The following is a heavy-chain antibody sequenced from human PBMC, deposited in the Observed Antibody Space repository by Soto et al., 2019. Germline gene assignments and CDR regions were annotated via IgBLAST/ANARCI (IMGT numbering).Heavy chain of an antibody. Sequence: GASVKVSCKASGYTFSNYGITWGRQAPGQPLEWLGWISLYSDGTNYAQKFQGRVSMTTDTSTTTAYMELRSLRSDDTAVYYCARVVPGAEAWFGPWGQGTLVTVSS. CDR3: ARVVPGAEAWFGP. D-gene: IGHD2-2*01. CDR1: GYTFSNYG. CDR2: ISLYSDGT. V-gene: IGHV1-18*01. J-gene: IGHJ5*02.